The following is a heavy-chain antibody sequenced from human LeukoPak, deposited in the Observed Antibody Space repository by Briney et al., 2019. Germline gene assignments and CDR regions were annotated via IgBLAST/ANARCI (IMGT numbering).Heavy chain of an antibody. CDR2: ITGYGDST. CDR3: AKGGRGMNWFDP. D-gene: IGHD3-16*01. V-gene: IGHV3-23*01. CDR1: GITFDGYA. Sequence: GGSLRLSCTASGITFDGYAMSWVRQAPGKGLEWVSSITGYGDSTYYADSVKGRFTISRDNSKNTLSLQMNSLGVDDTAVYYCAKGGRGMNWFDPWGQGTLVTISS. J-gene: IGHJ5*02.